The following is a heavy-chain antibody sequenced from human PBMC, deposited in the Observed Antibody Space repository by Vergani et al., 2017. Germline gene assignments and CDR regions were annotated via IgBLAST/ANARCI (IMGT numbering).Heavy chain of an antibody. Sequence: EVQLVESGGGLVQPGGSLRLSCAASGFTFSSNGMNWVRQAPGKGLEWVSYISSSGSTIYYADSVKGRFTISRDNAKNSLYLQMNSLRAEDTAMYYCARGKVGPGYPIFDYWGQGTLVTVSS. CDR2: ISSSGSTI. J-gene: IGHJ4*02. D-gene: IGHD1-26*01. CDR3: ARGKVGPGYPIFDY. V-gene: IGHV3-48*04. CDR1: GFTFSSNG.